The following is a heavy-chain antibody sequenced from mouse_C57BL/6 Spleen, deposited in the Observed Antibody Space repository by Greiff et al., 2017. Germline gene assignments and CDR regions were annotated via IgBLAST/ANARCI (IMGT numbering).Heavy chain of an antibody. J-gene: IGHJ2*01. Sequence: QVQLQQSGAELARPGASVKLSCKASGYTFTSYGISWVKQRTGQGLEWIGEIFPRSGHTYYNEKFKGKATLTADKSSSTAYMELRSLTSEDSAVYFCSIYDGYSPYYYDYWGQGTTLAVSS. V-gene: IGHV1-81*01. CDR3: SIYDGYSPYYYDY. D-gene: IGHD2-3*01. CDR1: GYTFTSYG. CDR2: IFPRSGHT.